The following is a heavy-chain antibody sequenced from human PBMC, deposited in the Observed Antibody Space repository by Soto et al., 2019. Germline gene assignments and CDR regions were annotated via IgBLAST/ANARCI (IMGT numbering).Heavy chain of an antibody. CDR2: ISYAGISL. V-gene: IGHV3-30-3*01. CDR3: ARVSLYGDYGAGDY. D-gene: IGHD4-17*01. Sequence: QVHLVEFGGGVVQPGRSLRLSCVASEFTFSTYAMHWVRQAPGKGLEWVALISYAGISLNNADSVKGRFSISRDDSMNTLFLQMDSLRPEDTAIYYCARVSLYGDYGAGDYWGQGTLVTVAS. J-gene: IGHJ4*02. CDR1: EFTFSTYA.